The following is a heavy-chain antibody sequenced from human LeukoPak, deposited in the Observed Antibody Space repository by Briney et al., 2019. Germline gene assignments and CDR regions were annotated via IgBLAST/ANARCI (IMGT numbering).Heavy chain of an antibody. CDR3: AKWSYPFRWFGEFNVKLPRPIRHYYFDS. D-gene: IGHD3-10*01. Sequence: GGSLGLSCAASGYTLSSYAMSWVRQAPGKGLECISGFSGSGGSTYYADSLRGRFTIPRDNYKNTLYLELNRLSSEDGGVYYCAKWSYPFRWFGEFNVKLPRPIRHYYFDSWGEGTLVTVSS. CDR1: GYTLSSYA. CDR2: FSGSGGST. V-gene: IGHV3-23*01. J-gene: IGHJ4*02.